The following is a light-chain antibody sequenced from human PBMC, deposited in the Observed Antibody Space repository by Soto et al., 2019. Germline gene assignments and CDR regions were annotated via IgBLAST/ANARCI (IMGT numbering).Light chain of an antibody. Sequence: RLTQSPSSLSASVEDTVTISCRASQDIYTYLAWYQQKPGKAPTLLIFDASSLHQGVPPRFAGSGSGSEFTLTINRLQADDFATYYCQHYTLYSAPFGQGTRV. J-gene: IGKJ5*01. CDR3: QHYTLYSAP. CDR2: DAS. CDR1: QDIYTY. V-gene: IGKV1-5*01.